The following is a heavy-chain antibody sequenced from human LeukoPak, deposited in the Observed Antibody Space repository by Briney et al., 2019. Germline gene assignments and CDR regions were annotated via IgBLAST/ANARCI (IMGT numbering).Heavy chain of an antibody. J-gene: IGHJ4*02. D-gene: IGHD5-24*01. CDR2: INPNSGGT. Sequence: VASVKVSCKASGVTFSSYAISWGRQAPRQRLEWMGGINPNSGGTNYPQKFQGRVTMTRDTSISTAYMELSRLRSDDTAVYYCARDWGDGYNYPPLLYWGQGTLVTVSS. CDR3: ARDWGDGYNYPPLLY. CDR1: GVTFSSYA. V-gene: IGHV1-2*02.